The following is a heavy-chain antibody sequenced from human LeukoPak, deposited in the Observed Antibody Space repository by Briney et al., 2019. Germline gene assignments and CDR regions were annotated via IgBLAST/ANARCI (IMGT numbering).Heavy chain of an antibody. V-gene: IGHV4-59*12. D-gene: IGHD3-3*01. Sequence: PSETLSLTCTVSGGSISSYYWSWIRQPPGKGLEWIGYIYYSGSTNYNPSLKSRVSMSRDTSKNHFSLKVTSVTAADTAVYYCASGPGRDFWSGYYPLLKFDPWGQGTLVTVSS. CDR1: GGSISSYY. J-gene: IGHJ5*02. CDR2: IYYSGST. CDR3: ASGPGRDFWSGYYPLLKFDP.